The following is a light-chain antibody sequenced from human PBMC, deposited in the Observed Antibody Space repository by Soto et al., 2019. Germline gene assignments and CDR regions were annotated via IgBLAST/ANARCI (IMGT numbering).Light chain of an antibody. J-gene: IGKJ5*01. CDR1: QSISSW. CDR2: DAS. CDR3: KQYGSSIN. V-gene: IGKV1-5*01. Sequence: DIQMTHSHSTLSASVLYIVNITFRASQSISSWLAWYQQKPGKAPKLLIYDASSLESGVPSRFSGSGSGTEFTLTISRLEPEDFAVYYCKQYGSSINFGQGTRLEIK.